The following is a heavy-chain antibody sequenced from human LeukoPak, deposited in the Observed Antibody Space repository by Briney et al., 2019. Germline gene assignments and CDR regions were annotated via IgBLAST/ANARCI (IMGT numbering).Heavy chain of an antibody. V-gene: IGHV1-8*01. CDR2: MSPNSGNT. CDR1: GYTFTSYD. J-gene: IGHJ3*02. CDR3: ARVPGYSSSYAFDI. D-gene: IGHD6-13*01. Sequence: ASVKVSCKASGYTFTSYDINWVRQATGQGLEWMGWMSPNSGNTGYAQKFQGRVTMTRNTSISTAYMELSSLRSEDTAVYYCARVPGYSSSYAFDIWGQGTMVTVSS.